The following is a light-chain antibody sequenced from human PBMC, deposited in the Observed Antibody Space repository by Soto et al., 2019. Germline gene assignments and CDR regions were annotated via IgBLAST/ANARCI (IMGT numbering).Light chain of an antibody. CDR1: QSISTW. CDR3: QQYNTYSRT. J-gene: IGKJ2*01. V-gene: IGKV1-5*03. CDR2: KAS. Sequence: DIQMTQSPSTLSASVGDRVTITCRASQSISTWLAWYQQKPGKAPKLVIYKASSLEGGVQSRFSGSGSGTEFTLTISSLQPDDFATYYCQQYNTYSRTFGQGTKLEIK.